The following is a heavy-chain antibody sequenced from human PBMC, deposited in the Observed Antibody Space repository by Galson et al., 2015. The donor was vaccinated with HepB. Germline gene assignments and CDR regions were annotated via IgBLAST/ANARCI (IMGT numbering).Heavy chain of an antibody. J-gene: IGHJ3*02. CDR2: IKSKTDGGTT. CDR3: TTAPIFGVVNAFDI. V-gene: IGHV3-15*01. Sequence: VRQAPGKGLEWVGRIKSKTDGGTTDYAAPVKGRFTISRDDSKNTLYLQMNSLETEDTAVYYCTTAPIFGVVNAFDIWGQGTMVTVSS. D-gene: IGHD3-3*01.